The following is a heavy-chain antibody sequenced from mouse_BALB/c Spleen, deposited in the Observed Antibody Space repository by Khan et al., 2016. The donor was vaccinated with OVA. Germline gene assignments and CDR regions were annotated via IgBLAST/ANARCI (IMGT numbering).Heavy chain of an antibody. CDR1: GYTFTNNN. J-gene: IGHJ4*01. D-gene: IGHD2-14*01. V-gene: IGHV1-12*01. CDR2: ISPGNGDT. Sequence: QVQLQQSGAELVKPGASVKMSCKASGYTFTNNNMHWVKETPGQGLEWIGAISPGNGDTSYNQKFKDKAALTADKSSSTAYMHLSSLTSEDSAVYYCARHYRFGALDYWGQGTSVTVSS. CDR3: ARHYRFGALDY.